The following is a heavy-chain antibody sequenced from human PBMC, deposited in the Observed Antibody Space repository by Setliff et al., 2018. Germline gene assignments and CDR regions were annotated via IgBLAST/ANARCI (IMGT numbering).Heavy chain of an antibody. V-gene: IGHV1-3*01. CDR1: GYTFTTYA. CDR3: ARQKSSVFQFLEWDWFDP. CDR2: IDPGNGKT. D-gene: IGHD3-3*01. J-gene: IGHJ5*02. Sequence: ASVKVSCKASGYTFTTYAIHWLRQAPGQRPEWMGWIDPGNGKTRYLQKLQGRVTITMDTSATTAYMELRSLQSEDTAVYYCARQKSSVFQFLEWDWFDPWGQGTLVT.